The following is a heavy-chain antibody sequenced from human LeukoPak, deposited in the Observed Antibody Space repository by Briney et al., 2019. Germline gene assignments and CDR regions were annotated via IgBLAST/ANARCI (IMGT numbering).Heavy chain of an antibody. V-gene: IGHV3-30*02. CDR1: GFTFSSYG. CDR3: ARAYDFWSGPGGY. D-gene: IGHD3-3*01. Sequence: GGSLRLSCAASGFTFSSYGMHWVRQAPGKGLEWVAFIRYDGSNKYYADSVKGRFTISRDNAKNSLYLQMNSLRAEDTAVYYCARAYDFWSGPGGYWGQGTLVTVSS. CDR2: IRYDGSNK. J-gene: IGHJ4*02.